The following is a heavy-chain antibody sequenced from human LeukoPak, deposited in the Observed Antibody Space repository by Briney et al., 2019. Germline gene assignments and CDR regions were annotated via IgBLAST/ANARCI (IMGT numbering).Heavy chain of an antibody. V-gene: IGHV5-51*01. CDR2: IYPGDSDT. CDR3: ARWEGGTYYYYGMDV. J-gene: IGHJ6*02. Sequence: GESPKISCKGSGYSFTSYWIGRVRQVPGEGLEWMGIIYPGDSDTRYSPSFQGQVTISADKSISTGYLQWSSLKASDTAMYYCARWEGGTYYYYGMDVWGQGTTVTVSS. CDR1: GYSFTSYW. D-gene: IGHD1-26*01.